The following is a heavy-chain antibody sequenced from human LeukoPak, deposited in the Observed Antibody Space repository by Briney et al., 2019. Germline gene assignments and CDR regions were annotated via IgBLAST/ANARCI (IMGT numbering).Heavy chain of an antibody. D-gene: IGHD1-7*01. CDR3: ARDLVNWNYSFAGDATASFDP. Sequence: SVKVSCKASGGTFSSYAISWVRQAPGQGLEWMGRIIPIFGTANYAQKFQGRVTITTDESTSTAYMELSSLISEDTAVYYCARDLVNWNYSFAGDATASFDPWGQGTLVTVSS. J-gene: IGHJ5*02. CDR1: GGTFSSYA. CDR2: IIPIFGTA. V-gene: IGHV1-69*05.